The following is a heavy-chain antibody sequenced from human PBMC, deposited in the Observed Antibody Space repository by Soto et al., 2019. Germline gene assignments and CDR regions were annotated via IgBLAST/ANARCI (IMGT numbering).Heavy chain of an antibody. J-gene: IGHJ3*02. CDR3: ARHLLYGSYGPFAFDI. CDR1: GYTFTNYW. CDR2: IYPGDSET. D-gene: IGHD3-16*01. V-gene: IGHV5-51*01. Sequence: GGSLKISCSGSGYTFTNYWIGWVRQMPWKGLEWVGIIYPGDSETRYSPSFQGLVTISADKSISTAFLQWSSLKASDTAIYYCARHLLYGSYGPFAFDIWGQGTMVTVSS.